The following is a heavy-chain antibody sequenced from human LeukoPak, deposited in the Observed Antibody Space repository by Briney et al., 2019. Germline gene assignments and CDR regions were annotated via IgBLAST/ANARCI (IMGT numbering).Heavy chain of an antibody. CDR2: ISGSDGST. CDR1: GFTFSGYS. Sequence: GGSLRLSCTASGFTFSGYSMNWIRQAPGKGLEWVSGISGSDGSTNYADSVKGRFTISRDNSKNTLYLQMTSLRAEDTAVYFCAKVHTSSWSHWGQGTLVTVSS. CDR3: AKVHTSSWSH. D-gene: IGHD2-2*01. V-gene: IGHV3-23*01. J-gene: IGHJ4*02.